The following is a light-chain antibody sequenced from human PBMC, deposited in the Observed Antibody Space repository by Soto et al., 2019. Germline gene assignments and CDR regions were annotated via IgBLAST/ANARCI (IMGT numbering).Light chain of an antibody. Sequence: EIALTQSPGTLSLSPGERATLSCRARQSVRSNYLAWYQQKPGRAPRLLIYGASSRATGIPDRFSGSGSGTDFTLTISRLEPEDFAVYYCQQYGSSPRAFGGGTKVEI. CDR2: GAS. CDR1: QSVRSNY. V-gene: IGKV3-20*01. CDR3: QQYGSSPRA. J-gene: IGKJ4*01.